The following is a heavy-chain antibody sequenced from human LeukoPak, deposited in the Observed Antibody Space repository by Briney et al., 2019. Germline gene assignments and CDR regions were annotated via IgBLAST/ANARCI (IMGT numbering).Heavy chain of an antibody. V-gene: IGHV4-34*01. CDR1: GGSFSGYY. D-gene: IGHD1-26*01. J-gene: IGHJ4*02. CDR3: ARWEGASYYDFDY. Sequence: SETLSLTCAVYGGSFSGYYWSWIRQPPGKGLEWIGEINHSGSTNYNPSLKSRVTISVDTSKNQFSLNLSSVTAADTAVYYCARWEGASYYDFDYWGQGTLVTVSS. CDR2: INHSGST.